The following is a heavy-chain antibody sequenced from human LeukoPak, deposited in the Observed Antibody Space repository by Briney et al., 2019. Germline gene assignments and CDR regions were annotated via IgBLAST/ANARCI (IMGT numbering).Heavy chain of an antibody. CDR2: IDPSDPYT. Sequence: GESLKISCKGSGYSFSSYWISWVRQMPGKGLEWMGSIDPSDPYTNCSPSFQGHVTISTDKSISTAYLQWSSLRASDTAMYYCARNRYYYDFSGYYVDYWGQGTLVTVSS. CDR3: ARNRYYYDFSGYYVDY. CDR1: GYSFSSYW. J-gene: IGHJ4*02. V-gene: IGHV5-10-1*01. D-gene: IGHD3-22*01.